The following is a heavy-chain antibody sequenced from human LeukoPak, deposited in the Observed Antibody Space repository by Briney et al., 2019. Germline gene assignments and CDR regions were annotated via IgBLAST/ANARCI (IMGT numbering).Heavy chain of an antibody. J-gene: IGHJ5*02. CDR1: GYTFTSYY. V-gene: IGHV1-46*01. D-gene: IGHD2-8*02. Sequence: SSVKVSCKASGYTFTSYYMHCVRQAPGQGLEWMGIINPSGGSTSYAQKFQGRVTMTRDTSTSTVYMELSSLRSEDTAVYYCARRLLVGWFDPWGQGTLVTVSS. CDR3: ARRLLVGWFDP. CDR2: INPSGGST.